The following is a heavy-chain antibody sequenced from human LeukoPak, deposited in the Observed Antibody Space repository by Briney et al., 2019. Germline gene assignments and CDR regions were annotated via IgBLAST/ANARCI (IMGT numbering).Heavy chain of an antibody. V-gene: IGHV4-59*01. Sequence: SETLSLTCTVSGGSISNSFWSWIRQSPGKGLEWIAYIYYTGNTKYNPSLKSRVTISVYTSKNQFSLRLTSVTADDTAVYYCARDSGSSTTFDYWGQGTLVTVSS. D-gene: IGHD1-26*01. CDR2: IYYTGNT. J-gene: IGHJ4*02. CDR1: GGSISNSF. CDR3: ARDSGSSTTFDY.